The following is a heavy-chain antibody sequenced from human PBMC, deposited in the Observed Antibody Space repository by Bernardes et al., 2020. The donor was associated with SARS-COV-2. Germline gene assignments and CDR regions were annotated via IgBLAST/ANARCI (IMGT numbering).Heavy chain of an antibody. CDR1: GYTFTSYG. CDR2: ISAYNGNT. J-gene: IGHJ6*02. CDR3: ARDGGLTTLYYYGMDF. Sequence: ASMKVSCKASGYTFTSYGISWVRQAPGQGLEWMGWISAYNGNTNYAQNLQGRVTMTTDTSTSTAYMELRSLRSDDTAVYYCARDGGLTTLYYYGMDFWGQGTTVTVSS. D-gene: IGHD4-17*01. V-gene: IGHV1-18*01.